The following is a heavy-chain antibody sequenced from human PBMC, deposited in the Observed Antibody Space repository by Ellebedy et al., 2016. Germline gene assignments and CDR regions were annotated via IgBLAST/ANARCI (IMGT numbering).Heavy chain of an antibody. D-gene: IGHD3-3*01. V-gene: IGHV1-18*01. CDR2: ISAYNGNT. J-gene: IGHJ4*02. CDR1: GYTFTSYG. CDR3: ARVSFYDFWSGYGIPKYYFDY. Sequence: ASVKVSCKASGYTFTSYGISWVRPAPGQGLEWMGWISAYNGNTNYAQKLQGRVTMTTDTSTSTAYMELRSLRSDDTAVYYCARVSFYDFWSGYGIPKYYFDYWGQGTLVTVSS.